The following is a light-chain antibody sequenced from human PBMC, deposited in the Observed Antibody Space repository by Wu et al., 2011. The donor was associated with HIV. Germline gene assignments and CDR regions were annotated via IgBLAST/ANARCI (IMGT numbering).Light chain of an antibody. CDR1: QSVSGK. CDR3: QQYNDWHPLT. V-gene: IGKV3-15*01. J-gene: IGKJ4*01. CDR2: GAS. Sequence: EIVMTQSPATLSVSPGERVTLSCRASQSVSGKLAWYQQRPGQAPRLLIYGASTRATGVPTRFSGSGSGTDFTLTISSMQSADFAVYFCQQYNDWHPLTFGGGTKVEIK.